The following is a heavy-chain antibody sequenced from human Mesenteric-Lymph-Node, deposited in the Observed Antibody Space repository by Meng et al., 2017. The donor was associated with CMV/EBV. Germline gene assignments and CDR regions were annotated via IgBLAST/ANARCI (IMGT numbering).Heavy chain of an antibody. CDR3: ARGGVGATLGAFDI. CDR2: MSGSGGGT. Sequence: GESLKISCAASGFTFSSYAISWVRQAPGKGLEWVSAMSGSGGGTYYADSVKGRFTISRDNSKNTLYLQMNSLRAEDTAVYYCARGGVGATLGAFDIWGQGTMVTVSS. J-gene: IGHJ3*02. CDR1: GFTFSSYA. V-gene: IGHV3-23*01. D-gene: IGHD1-26*01.